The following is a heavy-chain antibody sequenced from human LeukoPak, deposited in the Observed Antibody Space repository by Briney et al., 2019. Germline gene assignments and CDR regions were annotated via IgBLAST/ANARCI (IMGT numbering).Heavy chain of an antibody. V-gene: IGHV3-53*01. D-gene: IGHD5-18*01. CDR2: IFSGGTT. CDR3: ARFSGYSYGAYFDY. Sequence: GGSLRLSCAASGFTVSSNHMSWVRQAPGKGLEWVSVIFSGGTTYYADSVKGRFTISRDNSKNTLYLQMNSLRADATAVYYCARFSGYSYGAYFDYWGQGTLVTVSS. J-gene: IGHJ4*02. CDR1: GFTVSSNH.